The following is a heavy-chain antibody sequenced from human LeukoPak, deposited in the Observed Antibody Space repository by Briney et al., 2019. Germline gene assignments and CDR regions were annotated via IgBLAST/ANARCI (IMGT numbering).Heavy chain of an antibody. D-gene: IGHD1-7*01. Sequence: SETLSLTCNDSGGSISSYYWSWIRQPPGKGLEWIGYIYYSGSTNYNPSLKSRVTISIDTSKSQFSVKLNSVTAADTAVYYCTRLNSYYMDVWGKGTTVTVSS. V-gene: IGHV4-59*01. CDR3: TRLNSYYMDV. CDR1: GGSISSYY. CDR2: IYYSGST. J-gene: IGHJ6*03.